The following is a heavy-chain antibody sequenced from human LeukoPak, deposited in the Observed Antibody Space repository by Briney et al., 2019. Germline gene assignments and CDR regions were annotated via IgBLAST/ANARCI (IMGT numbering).Heavy chain of an antibody. CDR3: AKAEGYDILTGLDY. D-gene: IGHD3-9*01. CDR2: IGASGGST. J-gene: IGHJ4*02. Sequence: PGGSLRLSCEASGFTFSSYAMSWVRQAPGKGLEWVSGIGASGGSTYYADSVKGRFTISRDNSKNTLYLQMNSLRTEDTAVYYCAKAEGYDILTGLDYWGQGTLVTVSS. V-gene: IGHV3-23*01. CDR1: GFTFSSYA.